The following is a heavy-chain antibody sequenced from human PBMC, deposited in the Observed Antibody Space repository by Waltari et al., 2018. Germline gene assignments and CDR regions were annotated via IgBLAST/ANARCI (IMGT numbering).Heavy chain of an antibody. CDR2: IYHSGTT. CDR3: ARHGGYFSNFDY. V-gene: IGHV4-39*01. J-gene: IGHJ4*02. Sequence: QLQLQESGPGLVKPSETLSLTCTVSGGSISTICSYWAWVRQPPGKGLEWLGTIYHSGTTYYNPSLESRVTISVDTSRNQFSLKLRSVTAADTAVYYCARHGGYFSNFDYWGQGTLVTVSS. D-gene: IGHD2-21*01. CDR1: GGSISTICSY.